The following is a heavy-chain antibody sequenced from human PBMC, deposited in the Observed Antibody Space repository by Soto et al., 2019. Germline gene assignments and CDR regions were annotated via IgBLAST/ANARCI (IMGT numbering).Heavy chain of an antibody. CDR3: ARDFPHYYDSSGYYSLPGYYYGMDV. Sequence: GGSLRLSCAASGFTVSSNYMSWVRQAPGKGLEWVSVIYSGGSTYYADSVKGRFTISRDNSKNTLYLQMNSLRAEDTAVYYCARDFPHYYDSSGYYSLPGYYYGMDVWGQGTTVTVSS. D-gene: IGHD3-22*01. CDR2: IYSGGST. CDR1: GFTVSSNY. J-gene: IGHJ6*02. V-gene: IGHV3-53*01.